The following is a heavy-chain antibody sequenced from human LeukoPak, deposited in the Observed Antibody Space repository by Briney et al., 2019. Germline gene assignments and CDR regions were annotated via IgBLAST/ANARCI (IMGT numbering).Heavy chain of an antibody. CDR1: GGTFSSYA. CDR3: ARTPFEYSSSSVYFGY. Sequence: ASVKVSCKASGGTFSSYAISWVRQAPGQGLEWMGGIIPIFGTANYAQKFQGRVTITTDESTSTAYKELSSLRSEDTAVYYCARTPFEYSSSSVYFGYWGQGTLVTVSS. CDR2: IIPIFGTA. V-gene: IGHV1-69*05. D-gene: IGHD6-6*01. J-gene: IGHJ4*02.